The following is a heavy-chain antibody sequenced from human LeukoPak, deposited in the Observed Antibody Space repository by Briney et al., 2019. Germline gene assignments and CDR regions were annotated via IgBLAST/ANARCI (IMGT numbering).Heavy chain of an antibody. V-gene: IGHV4-34*01. CDR3: ARDRLNGRAFDI. CDR2: INHSGST. Sequence: PSETLSLTCAVYGGSFSGYYWSWIRQPPGKGLEWIGEINHSGSTNYNPSLKSRVTMSVDTSKNQFSLKLSSVTAADTAVYYCARDRLNGRAFDIWGQGTMVTVSS. J-gene: IGHJ3*02. CDR1: GGSFSGYY.